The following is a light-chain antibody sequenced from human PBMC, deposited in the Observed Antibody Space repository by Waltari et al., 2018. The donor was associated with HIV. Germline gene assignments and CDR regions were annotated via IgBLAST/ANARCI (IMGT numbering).Light chain of an antibody. J-gene: IGLJ3*02. CDR2: DVS. CDR1: SRDVGGYNY. V-gene: IGLV2-14*03. Sequence: QSALTQPASVSGSPGQSITISCTGPSRDVGGYNYFSWSQHHPGKAPKLMIYDVSKRPSGVSNRFSGSKSGNTASLTISGLQAEDEADYYCSSYTSSSTWVFGGGTKLTVL. CDR3: SSYTSSSTWV.